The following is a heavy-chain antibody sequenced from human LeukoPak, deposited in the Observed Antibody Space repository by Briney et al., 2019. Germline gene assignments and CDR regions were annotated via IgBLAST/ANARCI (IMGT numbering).Heavy chain of an antibody. D-gene: IGHD5-18*01. CDR2: IYWNSGSI. J-gene: IGHJ4*02. CDR1: GFTFDDYA. Sequence: GGSLRLSCAASGFTFDDYAMHWVRQAPGKGLEWVSGIYWNSGSIGYADSVKGRFTISRDNAKNSLYLQMNSLRAEDTALYYCANSRDFGYSYGFDYWGQGTLVTVSS. V-gene: IGHV3-9*01. CDR3: ANSRDFGYSYGFDY.